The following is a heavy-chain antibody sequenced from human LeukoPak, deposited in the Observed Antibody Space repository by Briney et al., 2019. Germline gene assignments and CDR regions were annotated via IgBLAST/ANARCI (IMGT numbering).Heavy chain of an antibody. CDR1: GFTFSSYS. J-gene: IGHJ4*02. D-gene: IGHD5-18*01. CDR3: ARNKKGDRYTYGHDY. Sequence: NSGGSLRLSCAASGFTFSSYSMNWVRQAPGKGLEWVSSISSSSSYIYYADSVKGRFTISRDNAKNSLYLQMNSLRAEDTAVYYCARNKKGDRYTYGHDYWGQGTLVTVSS. CDR2: ISSSSSYI. V-gene: IGHV3-21*01.